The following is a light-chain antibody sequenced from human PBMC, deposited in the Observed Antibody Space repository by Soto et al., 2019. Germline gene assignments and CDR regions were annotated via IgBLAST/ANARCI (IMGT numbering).Light chain of an antibody. V-gene: IGLV3-21*02. Sequence: SYELTQAPSVSVAPGQTATIPCGGKDVGIKSVHWYQQKPGQAPVVVVFDGGARPSGSPDRLSGSTSGSVATLTISRVEAGDEADYFCQVWDSPSDHDVFGTGTKVTVL. CDR3: QVWDSPSDHDV. CDR2: DGG. J-gene: IGLJ1*01. CDR1: DVGIKS.